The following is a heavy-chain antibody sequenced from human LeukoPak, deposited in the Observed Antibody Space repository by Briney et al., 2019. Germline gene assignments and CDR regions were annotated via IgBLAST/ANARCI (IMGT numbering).Heavy chain of an antibody. V-gene: IGHV4-59*12. CDR3: ARGDFWSGYYLGTYYFDY. CDR2: IYYSGST. J-gene: IGHJ4*02. Sequence: SETLSLTCTVSGGSISSYYWSWIRQPPGKGLEWIGYIYYSGSTNHNPSLKSRVTISVDTSKNQFSLKLSSVTAADTAVYYCARGDFWSGYYLGTYYFDYWGQGTLVTVSS. D-gene: IGHD3-3*01. CDR1: GGSISSYY.